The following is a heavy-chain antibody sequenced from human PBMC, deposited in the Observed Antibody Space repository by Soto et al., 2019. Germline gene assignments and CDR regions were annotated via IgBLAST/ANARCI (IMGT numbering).Heavy chain of an antibody. CDR1: GVSLNTADTW. Sequence: QVQLQESGSGLVKPSQSLSLTCTVSGVSLNTADTWWSWIRQSPGKGLEFIGYYHSGGSTYYDASFRRRVITSADTSNSQFSLKLSSVTVADTAVDFCVRSRQMESGNDYGLDVWGQGTTVTVSS. D-gene: IGHD1-1*01. J-gene: IGHJ6*02. V-gene: IGHV4-30-4*01. CDR2: YHSGGST. CDR3: VRSRQMESGNDYGLDV.